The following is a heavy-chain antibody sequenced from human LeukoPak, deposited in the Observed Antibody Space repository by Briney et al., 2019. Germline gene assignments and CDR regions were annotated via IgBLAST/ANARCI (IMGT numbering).Heavy chain of an antibody. CDR1: GFTFSNYW. J-gene: IGHJ4*02. CDR3: AREMPFGDSFDF. CDR2: IKQDGSEK. Sequence: GGSLRLSCAASGFTFSNYWMSWVRQAPGQGLEWVAKIKQDGSEKYYVDSVKGRFTISRDNAKNSLYLQLNSLRAEDTAVYYCAREMPFGDSFDFWGQGTLVTISS. V-gene: IGHV3-7*01. D-gene: IGHD3-16*01.